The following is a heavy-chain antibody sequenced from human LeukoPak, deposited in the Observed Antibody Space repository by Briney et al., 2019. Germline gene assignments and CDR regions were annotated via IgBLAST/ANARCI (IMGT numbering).Heavy chain of an antibody. J-gene: IGHJ5*02. CDR2: IAISSSTV. CDR1: GFIFSNYN. V-gene: IGHV3-48*02. Sequence: GGSLRLSCAASGFIFSNYNMNWVRQAPGKGREWVSYIAISSSTVHYAYSVNGRFTIPRDDAKNSLYMQMNSMRDEDTAVYYCVRGGAYGSGSYYVFDPWGQGTLVTVSS. CDR3: VRGGAYGSGSYYVFDP. D-gene: IGHD3-10*01.